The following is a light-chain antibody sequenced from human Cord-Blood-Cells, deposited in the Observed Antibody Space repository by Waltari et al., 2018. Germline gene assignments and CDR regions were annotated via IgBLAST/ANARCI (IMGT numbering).Light chain of an antibody. V-gene: IGKV1-39*01. CDR3: HQSYSTPFT. Sequence: DIQMTQSPSSLSASVGDRVTITCRASQSISSYLHWYQQKPGKAPKLLIYAASSLQSEVPARFSGSGSGTDFTLTISSLQPEDFATYYCHQSYSTPFTFGPGTKVDIK. J-gene: IGKJ3*01. CDR1: QSISSY. CDR2: AAS.